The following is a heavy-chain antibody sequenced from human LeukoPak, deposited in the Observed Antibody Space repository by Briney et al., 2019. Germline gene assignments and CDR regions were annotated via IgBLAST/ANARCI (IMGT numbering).Heavy chain of an antibody. CDR1: GFTFSSYA. J-gene: IGHJ3*02. V-gene: IGHV3-23*01. CDR2: ISGSGGST. D-gene: IGHD3-22*01. Sequence: PGGSLRLSCAASGFTFSSYAMSWVRQAPGKGLEWVSAISGSGGSTYYADSVKGRFAISRDNSKNTLYLQMNSPRAEDTAVYYCAKHGPRITMIVVVMLDAFDIWGQGTMVTVSS. CDR3: AKHGPRITMIVVVMLDAFDI.